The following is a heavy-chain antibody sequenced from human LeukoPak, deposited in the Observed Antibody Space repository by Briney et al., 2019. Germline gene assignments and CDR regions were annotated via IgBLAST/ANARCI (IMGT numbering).Heavy chain of an antibody. CDR1: GFAFDNYG. CDR2: LSDNGENT. J-gene: IGHJ4*02. Sequence: GGSLRLSCAASGFAFDNYGMTWVRQAPGKGLEWVSRLSDNGENTYYADPVKGRFTISRDNSKNTLYLHMNSLRAEDTAIYYCARDPRGSYSDYWGQGTLVTVSS. CDR3: ARDPRGSYSDY. D-gene: IGHD3-10*01. V-gene: IGHV3-23*01.